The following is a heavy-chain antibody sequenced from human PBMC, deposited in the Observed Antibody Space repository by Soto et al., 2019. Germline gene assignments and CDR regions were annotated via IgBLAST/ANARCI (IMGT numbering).Heavy chain of an antibody. CDR1: VFPLSGYG. CDR2: IWYDGSNK. CDR3: ARIPQIAVAGTRFGYFDL. J-gene: IGHJ2*01. V-gene: IGHV3-33*01. Sequence: HVVSLRLCCATSVFPLSGYGVDGVRQAPGKGLEWVAVIWYDGSNKYYADSVKGRFTISRDNSKNTLYLQMNSLGAEDTAVYYCARIPQIAVAGTRFGYFDLWGRGTLVNVSS. D-gene: IGHD6-19*01.